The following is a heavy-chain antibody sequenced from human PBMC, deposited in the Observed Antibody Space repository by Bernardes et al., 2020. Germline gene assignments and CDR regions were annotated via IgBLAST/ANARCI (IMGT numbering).Heavy chain of an antibody. CDR3: ARDHVDSYGMDV. V-gene: IGHV3-66*01. Sequence: GGSLRLFCAASGLSVSSSTMNWVRKAPGKGLEWVALIYSGGTTFYADSVKGRFTFSRDNSKNTVHLQMNSLRAEDTAVYYCARDHVDSYGMDVWGQGTLVTVSS. J-gene: IGHJ4*02. D-gene: IGHD3-10*01. CDR1: GLSVSSST. CDR2: IYSGGTT.